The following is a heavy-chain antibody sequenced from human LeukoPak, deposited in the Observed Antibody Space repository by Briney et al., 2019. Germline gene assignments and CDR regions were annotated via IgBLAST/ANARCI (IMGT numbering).Heavy chain of an antibody. CDR1: GGSISSYY. CDR3: ARVTCYYGSGRQTYYFDY. Sequence: PSETLSLTCSVSGGSISSYYWSWIRQPPGKGLESIGYIYYSGSTNYNPSLKSRVTMSLDTSKNQFSLKLNSVTAADTAVYYCARVTCYYGSGRQTYYFDYWGQGTLVTVSS. V-gene: IGHV4-59*01. D-gene: IGHD3-10*01. J-gene: IGHJ4*02. CDR2: IYYSGST.